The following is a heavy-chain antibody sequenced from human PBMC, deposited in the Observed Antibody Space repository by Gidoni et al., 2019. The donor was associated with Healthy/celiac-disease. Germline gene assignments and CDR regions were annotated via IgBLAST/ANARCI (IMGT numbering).Heavy chain of an antibody. CDR3: ARATSELELRVWFDP. CDR1: GYTFTGYY. V-gene: IGHV1-2*02. CDR2: INPNGGVT. J-gene: IGHJ5*02. Sequence: QVQLVQSGAEVKKPGASVKVSCKASGYTFTGYYMHWVRQAPGQGLEWMGWINPNGGVTNYAQKFQGRVTMTRDTSIRTAYMELSRLRSDDTAVYYCARATSELELRVWFDPWGQGTLVTVSS. D-gene: IGHD1-7*01.